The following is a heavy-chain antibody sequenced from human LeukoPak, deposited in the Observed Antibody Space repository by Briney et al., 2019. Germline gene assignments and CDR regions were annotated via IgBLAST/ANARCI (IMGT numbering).Heavy chain of an antibody. D-gene: IGHD1-26*01. CDR2: ITGSGGST. Sequence: GGSLRLSCVASGFTFSTYGMSWVRQAPGKGLEWVSAITGSGGSTYYADSVKGRFTISRDNSKNTLYLQMNSLRAEDTAVYYCAKDLGYRWELLRSCFDYWGQGTLVTVSS. V-gene: IGHV3-23*01. J-gene: IGHJ4*02. CDR3: AKDLGYRWELLRSCFDY. CDR1: GFTFSTYG.